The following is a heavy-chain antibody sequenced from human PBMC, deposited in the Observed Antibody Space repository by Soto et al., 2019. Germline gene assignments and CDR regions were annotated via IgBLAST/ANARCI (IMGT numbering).Heavy chain of an antibody. V-gene: IGHV3-30-3*01. CDR1: GFTFSSYA. Sequence: GSLRLSCAASGFTFSSYAMHWVRQAPGKGLEWVAVISYDGSNKYYADSVKGRFTISRDNSKNTLYLQMNSLRAEDTAVYYCARKMELELQHPLDYWGQGTLVTVSS. CDR3: ARKMELELQHPLDY. CDR2: ISYDGSNK. J-gene: IGHJ4*02. D-gene: IGHD1-7*01.